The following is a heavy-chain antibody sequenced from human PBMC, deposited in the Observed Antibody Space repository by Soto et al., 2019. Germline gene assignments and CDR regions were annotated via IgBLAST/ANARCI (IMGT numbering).Heavy chain of an antibody. D-gene: IGHD2-2*01. J-gene: IGHJ6*02. CDR3: ARDQRSRYYYGLDV. CDR2: INTGNGNR. V-gene: IGHV1-3*04. CDR1: GYSFTNYG. Sequence: ASVKVSCKASGYSFTNYGIHWVRQAPGQRPEWMGWINTGNGNRKYSAKVQGRITISRDTPARMTFMELSSLKSEDTAVYYCARDQRSRYYYGLDVWGQGTTVTVAS.